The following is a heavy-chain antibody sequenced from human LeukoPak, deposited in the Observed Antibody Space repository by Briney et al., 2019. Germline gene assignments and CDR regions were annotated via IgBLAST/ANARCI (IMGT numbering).Heavy chain of an antibody. CDR2: ISYDGSNK. Sequence: GGSLRLSCAASGFTFSSYAMHWVRQAPGKGLEWVAVISYDGSNKYYADSVKGRFTISRDNSKNTLYLQMNSLRAEDTAVYYCARDFGKPWGQGTLVTVSS. V-gene: IGHV3-30*04. J-gene: IGHJ5*02. CDR1: GFTFSSYA. CDR3: ARDFGKP. D-gene: IGHD3-10*01.